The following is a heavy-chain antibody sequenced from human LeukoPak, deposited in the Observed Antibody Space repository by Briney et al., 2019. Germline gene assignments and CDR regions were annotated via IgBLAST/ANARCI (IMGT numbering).Heavy chain of an antibody. D-gene: IGHD3-16*02. Sequence: SETLSLTCTVSGGSINYHFWSWIRQPPGKGPEYIGYIYFSGTTNYNPSLKSRVTISVDTSKNQFSLKLSSVTAADTAVYYCARVRGVIANWFDPWGQGTLVTVSS. J-gene: IGHJ5*02. V-gene: IGHV4-59*11. CDR1: GGSINYHF. CDR2: IYFSGTT. CDR3: ARVRGVIANWFDP.